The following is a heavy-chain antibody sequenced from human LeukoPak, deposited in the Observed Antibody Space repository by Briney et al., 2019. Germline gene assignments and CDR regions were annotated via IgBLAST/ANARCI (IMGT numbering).Heavy chain of an antibody. V-gene: IGHV3-21*01. J-gene: IGHJ4*02. D-gene: IGHD3-22*01. CDR3: ARSPLTYYYDSSGYLDY. Sequence: PGESLRLSCAASGFTFSSYSMNWVRQAPGKGLEWVSSISSSSSYIYYADSVKGRFTISRDNAKNSLYLQMNSLRAEDTAVYYCARSPLTYYYDSSGYLDYWGQGTLVTVSS. CDR2: ISSSSSYI. CDR1: GFTFSSYS.